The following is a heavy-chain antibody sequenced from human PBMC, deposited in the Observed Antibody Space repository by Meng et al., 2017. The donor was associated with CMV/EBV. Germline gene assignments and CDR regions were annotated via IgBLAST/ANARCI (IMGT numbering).Heavy chain of an antibody. D-gene: IGHD6-6*01. V-gene: IGHV2-70*20. CDR1: GFSLSTSGMC. Sequence: SGPTLVKPTQTLTLTCTFSGFSLSTSGMCVSWVRQPPGKALEWLALIDWDDDKYYSTSLKTRLTISKDTSKNQVVFTMTNMDPVDTATYYCARESIAEGEPCGMDVWGQGTTVTVSS. J-gene: IGHJ6*02. CDR3: ARESIAEGEPCGMDV. CDR2: IDWDDDK.